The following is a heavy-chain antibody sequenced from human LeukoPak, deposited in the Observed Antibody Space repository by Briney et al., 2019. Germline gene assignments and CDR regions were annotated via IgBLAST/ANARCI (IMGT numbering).Heavy chain of an antibody. CDR2: IIGNGDST. V-gene: IGHV3-23*01. J-gene: IGHJ4*02. CDR3: AKAATQDDY. D-gene: IGHD2-15*01. Sequence: PGGSLRLSCVASGFTFSNYVMAWVRQAPGKGLEYVSSIIGNGDSTYYADSVKGRFTISRDNSKNTLYLQMNSLRAEDTAVYYCAKAATQDDYWGQGTLVTVSS. CDR1: GFTFSNYV.